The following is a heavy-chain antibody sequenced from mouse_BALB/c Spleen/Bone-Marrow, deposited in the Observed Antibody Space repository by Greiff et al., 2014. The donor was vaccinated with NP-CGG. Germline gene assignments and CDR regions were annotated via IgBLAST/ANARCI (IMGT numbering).Heavy chain of an antibody. CDR3: TRGGNWDDFDY. CDR2: ISSGSSTI. Sequence: EVQLVESGGGLVQPGGSWKLSCAASGFTFSSFGMHWVRQTPEKGLEWVAYISSGSSTIYYADTVKGRFTISRDNPKNTLFLQVTSLRSEDTAMYYCTRGGNWDDFDYWGQGTTLTVSS. CDR1: GFTFSSFG. D-gene: IGHD4-1*01. J-gene: IGHJ2*01. V-gene: IGHV5-17*02.